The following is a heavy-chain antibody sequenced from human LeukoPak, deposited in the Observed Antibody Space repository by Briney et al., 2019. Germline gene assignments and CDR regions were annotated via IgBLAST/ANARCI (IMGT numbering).Heavy chain of an antibody. CDR2: IIPSGGST. J-gene: IGHJ4*02. CDR3: ARGDHVGLGIDY. Sequence: ASVKVSCKASGYTFTSYYMHWVRQAPGQGLEWMGIIIPSGGSTSYAQKFQGRVTITADESTSTAYMELSSLRSEDTAVYYCARGDHVGLGIDYWGQGTLVTVSS. D-gene: IGHD7-27*01. CDR1: GYTFTSYY. V-gene: IGHV1-46*01.